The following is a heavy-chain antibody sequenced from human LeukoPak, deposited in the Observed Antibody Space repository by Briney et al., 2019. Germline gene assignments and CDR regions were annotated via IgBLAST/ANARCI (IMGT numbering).Heavy chain of an antibody. V-gene: IGHV3-23*01. Sequence: GGSLRLSCAASGFTFSSYAMSWVRQPPGKGLEWVSAISGSGGSTYYADSVKGRFTISRDNSKNTLYLQMNSLRAEDTAVYYCAKDRLGYFDWTFDYWGQGTLVTVSS. CDR3: AKDRLGYFDWTFDY. CDR2: ISGSGGST. CDR1: GFTFSSYA. D-gene: IGHD3-9*01. J-gene: IGHJ4*02.